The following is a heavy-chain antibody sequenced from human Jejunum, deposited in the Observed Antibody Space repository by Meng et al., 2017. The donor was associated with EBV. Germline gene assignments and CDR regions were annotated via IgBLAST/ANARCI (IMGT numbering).Heavy chain of an antibody. CDR2: INQVGST. Sequence: QVHRQESGPGLVKPSGTLSLTCAVSTDFISSYEWWSWVRQPPGKGLEWLGEINQVGSTYYNPSLKSRVTISIDTSKRQFSLRLNSMTAADTAVYYCARASSERLLDYWGQGTLVTVSS. CDR1: TDFISSYEW. V-gene: IGHV4-4*02. D-gene: IGHD1-14*01. J-gene: IGHJ4*02. CDR3: ARASSERLLDY.